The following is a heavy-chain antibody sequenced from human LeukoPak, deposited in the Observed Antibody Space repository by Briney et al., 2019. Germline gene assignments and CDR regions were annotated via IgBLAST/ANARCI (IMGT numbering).Heavy chain of an antibody. CDR3: ARGYYGSGSFFDY. CDR2: ISYDGSNK. D-gene: IGHD3-10*01. J-gene: IGHJ4*02. CDR1: GFTFSSYG. V-gene: IGHV3-30*03. Sequence: PGGSLRLSCAASGFTFSSYGMHWVRQAPGKGLEWVAVISYDGSNKYYADSVKGRFTISRDNSKNTLYLQMNSLRAEDTAVYYCARGYYGSGSFFDYWGQGTLVTVSS.